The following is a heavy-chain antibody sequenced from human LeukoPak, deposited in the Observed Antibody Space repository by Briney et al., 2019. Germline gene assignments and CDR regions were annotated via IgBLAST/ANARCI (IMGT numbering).Heavy chain of an antibody. CDR2: IYTSGST. J-gene: IGHJ4*02. D-gene: IGHD3-10*01. Sequence: PSETLSLTCTVSGGSISSYYWSWIRQPAGKGLEWIGRIYTSGSTNYNPSLKSRVTMSVGTSKNQFSLKLSSVTAADTAVYYCASHPYYYGSGTRDYWGQGTLVTVSS. V-gene: IGHV4-4*07. CDR3: ASHPYYYGSGTRDY. CDR1: GGSISSYY.